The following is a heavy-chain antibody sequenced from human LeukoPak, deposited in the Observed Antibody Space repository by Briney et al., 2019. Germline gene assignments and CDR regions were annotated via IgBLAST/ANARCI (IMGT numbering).Heavy chain of an antibody. Sequence: GGSLRLSCAASGFTFDDYAMHWVRQAPGKGLEWVSLISWDGGSTYYADSVKGRFTISRDNSKNSLYLQMNSLRAEDTALYYCAKDRRSSALYNYYYYGMDVWGQGTTVTVSS. CDR3: AKDRRSSALYNYYYYGMDV. V-gene: IGHV3-43D*03. D-gene: IGHD3-22*01. CDR2: ISWDGGST. CDR1: GFTFDDYA. J-gene: IGHJ6*02.